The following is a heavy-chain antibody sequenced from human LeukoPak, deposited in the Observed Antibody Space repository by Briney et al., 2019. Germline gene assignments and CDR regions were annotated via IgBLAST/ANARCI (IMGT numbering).Heavy chain of an antibody. CDR2: ISAYNGNT. D-gene: IGHD1-26*01. Sequence: ASVKVSCKASGYTFTSYGISWVRQAPGQGLEWMGWISAYNGNTNYAQKLQGRVTMTTDTSTSTAYMELRSLRSDDTAAYYCARDLASSSWFSGSYYAFDYWGQGTLVTVSS. J-gene: IGHJ4*02. CDR1: GYTFTSYG. V-gene: IGHV1-18*01. CDR3: ARDLASSSWFSGSYYAFDY.